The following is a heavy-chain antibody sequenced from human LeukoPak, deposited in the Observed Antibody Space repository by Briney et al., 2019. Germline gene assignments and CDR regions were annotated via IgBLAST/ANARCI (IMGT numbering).Heavy chain of an antibody. D-gene: IGHD3-10*01. J-gene: IGHJ6*02. CDR2: IYYSGST. CDR3: ARDRRSGREVGMDV. V-gene: IGHV4-31*11. CDR1: GGSFSGYY. Sequence: SETLSLTCAVYGGSFSGYYWSWIRQHPGKGLEWIGYIYYSGSTYYNPSLKSRVTISVDTSKNQFSLKLSSVTAADTAVYYCARDRRSGREVGMDVWGQGTTVTVSS.